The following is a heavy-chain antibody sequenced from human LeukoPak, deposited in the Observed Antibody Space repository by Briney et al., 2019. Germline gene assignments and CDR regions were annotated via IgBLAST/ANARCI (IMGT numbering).Heavy chain of an antibody. Sequence: SETLSLTCTVSGYSISSGYYWGWIRPPPGKGLEWIGSIYHSGSTYYNPSLKSRVTISVDTSKNQFSLKLSSVTAADTAVYYCARDHKEAVTSTYYMDVWGKGTTVTVSS. CDR2: IYHSGST. D-gene: IGHD4-11*01. V-gene: IGHV4-38-2*02. CDR3: ARDHKEAVTSTYYMDV. CDR1: GYSISSGYY. J-gene: IGHJ6*03.